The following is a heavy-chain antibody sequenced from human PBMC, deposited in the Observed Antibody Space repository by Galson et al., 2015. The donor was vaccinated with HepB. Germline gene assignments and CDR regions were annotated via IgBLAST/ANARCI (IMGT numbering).Heavy chain of an antibody. J-gene: IGHJ4*02. D-gene: IGHD7-27*01. CDR1: GDSVSSNTVG. CDR3: AKSIHLGRGFDS. CDR2: TYYRSKWST. Sequence: CAISGDSVSSNTVGWNWIRQSPSRGLAWLGRTYYRSKWSTDYAVSVKSRITINPDTSKNQFSLQLNSVTPEDTAVYYCAKSIHLGRGFDSWGQGTLVTVSS. V-gene: IGHV6-1*01.